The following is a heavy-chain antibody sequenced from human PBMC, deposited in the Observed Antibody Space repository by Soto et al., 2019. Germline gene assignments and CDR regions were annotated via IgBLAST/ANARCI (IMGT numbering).Heavy chain of an antibody. CDR2: SSNSGSFT. J-gene: IGHJ4*02. CDR1: GFTFSDHY. D-gene: IGHD1-1*01. CDR3: VRSGDNYNLLDY. Sequence: GGALRVSCAASGFTFSDHYMSWIRQAPGKGLEWIGYSSNSGSFTRYADSVKGRFSISRDNAKNSLYLQINSLRGDDTAIYYCVRSGDNYNLLDYWGQGTPVTVSS. V-gene: IGHV3-11*06.